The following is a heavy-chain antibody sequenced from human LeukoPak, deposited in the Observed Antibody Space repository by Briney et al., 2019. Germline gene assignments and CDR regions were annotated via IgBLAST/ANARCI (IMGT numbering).Heavy chain of an antibody. Sequence: AGGSLRLSCAASGFTFSSYAMSWVRQAAGKGLEWVAAISGSGGSTYYADSVKGRFTISRDNSKNTLYLQMNSLRAEDTAVYYCANGAVAGSFDYWGQGTLVTVSS. CDR3: ANGAVAGSFDY. D-gene: IGHD6-19*01. V-gene: IGHV3-23*01. CDR1: GFTFSSYA. CDR2: ISGSGGST. J-gene: IGHJ4*02.